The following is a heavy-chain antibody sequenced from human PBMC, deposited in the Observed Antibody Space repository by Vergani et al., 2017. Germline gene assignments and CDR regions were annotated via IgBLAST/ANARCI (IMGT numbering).Heavy chain of an antibody. CDR3: AKGPYDFWSGYPDY. V-gene: IGHV3-30*18. CDR1: GFTFSSYG. J-gene: IGHJ4*02. CDR2: ISYDGSNK. Sequence: VQLVESGGGVVQPGRSLRLSCAASGFTFSSYGMHWVRQAPGKGLEWVAVISYDGSNKYYADSVKGRFTISRDNAKNSLYLQMNSLRAEDTALYYCAKGPYDFWSGYPDYWGQGTLVTVSS. D-gene: IGHD3-3*01.